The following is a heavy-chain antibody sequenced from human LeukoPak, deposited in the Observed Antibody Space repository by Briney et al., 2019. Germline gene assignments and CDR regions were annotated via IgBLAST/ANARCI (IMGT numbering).Heavy chain of an antibody. CDR2: IRSNSDGGTI. D-gene: IGHD3-22*01. CDR1: GFTFSNAW. V-gene: IGHV3-15*07. J-gene: IGHJ5*02. CDR3: AADFYDTT. Sequence: GGSLRLSCATSGFTFSNAWMNWVRQAPGKGLEWVGRIRSNSDGGTIDYAAPVKGRFTLSRDDSKTTLYLQMNSLQTEDTAVYYCAADFYDTTWGQGTLVTVSS.